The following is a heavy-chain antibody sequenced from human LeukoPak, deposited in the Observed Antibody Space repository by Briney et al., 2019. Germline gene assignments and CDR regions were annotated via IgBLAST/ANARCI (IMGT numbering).Heavy chain of an antibody. Sequence: SETLSLTCTVSGGSISSGGHYWSWIRHPAGKGLEWIGRIYTSGSTDYKPSLKSRVTISVDTSKNQFSLKLSSVTAADTAVYYCARGGEMATTKFFDYWGQGTLVTVSS. CDR1: GGSISSGGHY. D-gene: IGHD5-24*01. CDR3: ARGGEMATTKFFDY. J-gene: IGHJ4*02. CDR2: IYTSGST. V-gene: IGHV4-61*02.